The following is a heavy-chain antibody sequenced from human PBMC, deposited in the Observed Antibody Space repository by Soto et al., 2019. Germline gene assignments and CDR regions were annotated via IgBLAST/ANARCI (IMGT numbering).Heavy chain of an antibody. Sequence: SETLSLTCTVSGGSVSSGSYYWSWIRQHQGKGLEWIGYIYYSGSTNYNPSLKSRVTISVDTSKNQFSLKLSSVTAADTAVSYCASVLLWFGESSMYSMDVWCPGTTVTVFS. CDR1: GGSVSSGSYY. CDR2: IYYSGST. J-gene: IGHJ6*02. V-gene: IGHV4-61*01. D-gene: IGHD3-10*01. CDR3: ASVLLWFGESSMYSMDV.